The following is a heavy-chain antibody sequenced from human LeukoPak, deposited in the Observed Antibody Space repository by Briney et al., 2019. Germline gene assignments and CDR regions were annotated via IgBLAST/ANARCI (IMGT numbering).Heavy chain of an antibody. Sequence: ASVKVSCKAFGYTFTSNYMHWVRQAPGQGLEWMGWINPNSGGTNYAQKFQGRVTMTRDTSISTAYMELSRLRSDDTAVYYCARDRSVRGVIDYWGQGTLVTVSS. CDR2: INPNSGGT. J-gene: IGHJ4*02. V-gene: IGHV1-2*02. CDR3: ARDRSVRGVIDY. D-gene: IGHD3-10*01. CDR1: GYTFTSNY.